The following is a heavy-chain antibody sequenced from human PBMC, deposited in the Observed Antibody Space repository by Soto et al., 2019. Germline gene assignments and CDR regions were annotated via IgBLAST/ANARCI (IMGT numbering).Heavy chain of an antibody. CDR3: AKVVGITRYDAFDI. J-gene: IGHJ3*02. CDR2: ISGGGSGT. CDR1: GFTFRSYA. V-gene: IGHV3-23*01. D-gene: IGHD3-22*01. Sequence: GGSLRLSCAASGFTFRSYAMSWVRQAPGKGLEWVSAISGGGSGTYYPDSVKGRFTISRDNSKNTLYLQMNSLRAEDTAIYYCAKVVGITRYDAFDIWGQGTMVTVSS.